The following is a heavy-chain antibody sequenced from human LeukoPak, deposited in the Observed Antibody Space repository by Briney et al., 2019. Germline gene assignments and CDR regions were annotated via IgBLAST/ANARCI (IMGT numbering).Heavy chain of an antibody. D-gene: IGHD6-13*01. CDR3: AKEGYSS. CDR1: GGSFSGYY. V-gene: IGHV4-34*01. Sequence: PSETLSLTCAVHGGSFSGYYWSWIRQPPGKGLEWIGEINHSGSTNYNPSLKSRVTISVDTSKNQFSLKLSSVTAADTAVYYCAKEGYSSWGQGALVTVSS. CDR2: INHSGST. J-gene: IGHJ4*02.